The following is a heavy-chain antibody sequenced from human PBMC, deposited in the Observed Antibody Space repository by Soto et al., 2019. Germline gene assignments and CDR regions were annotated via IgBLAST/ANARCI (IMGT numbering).Heavy chain of an antibody. CDR3: ARDRGELLLYYYRYGLDV. D-gene: IGHD1-26*01. CDR1: GDSVSSNSAA. J-gene: IGHJ6*02. V-gene: IGHV6-1*01. CDR2: TYYRSKWYN. Sequence: PSQTLSLTCAISGDSVSSNSAAWNWIRQSPSRGLEWLGRTYYRSKWYNDYAVSVKRRITINPDTSKNQFSLQLSSVTPEDTAVYYCARDRGELLLYYYRYGLDVWGPGTTVTVSS.